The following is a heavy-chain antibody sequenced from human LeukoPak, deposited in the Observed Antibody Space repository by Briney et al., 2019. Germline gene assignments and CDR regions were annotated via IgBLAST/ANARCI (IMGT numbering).Heavy chain of an antibody. D-gene: IGHD2-2*02. J-gene: IGHJ5*02. CDR3: ARDSVVVPAAISPNWFDP. CDR2: INHSGST. CDR1: GGSFSGYY. V-gene: IGHV4-34*01. Sequence: SETLSLTCAVYGGSFSGYYWSWIRQPPGKGLEWIGEINHSGSTNYNPSLKSRVTISVDTSKNQFSLKLSSVTAADTAAYYCARDSVVVPAAISPNWFDPWGQGTLVTVSS.